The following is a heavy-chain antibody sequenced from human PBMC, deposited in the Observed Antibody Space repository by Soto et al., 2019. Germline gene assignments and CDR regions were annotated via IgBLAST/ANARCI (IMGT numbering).Heavy chain of an antibody. D-gene: IGHD2-2*01. V-gene: IGHV4-59*01. CDR1: GCYIRSYD. J-gene: IGHJ4*02. CDR2: IYYSGST. Sequence: SETQSLTCTVSGCYIRSYDWSWIRQPPGKGLEWIGYIYYSGSTNYNASFNSRVTISVDTSKNQFSLKLTSVTTADTAVYYCARGGGSPYHDHEFDYWGQGTLVTVSS. CDR3: ARGGGSPYHDHEFDY.